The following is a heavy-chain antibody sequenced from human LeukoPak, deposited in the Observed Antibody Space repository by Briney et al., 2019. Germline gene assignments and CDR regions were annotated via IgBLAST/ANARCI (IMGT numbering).Heavy chain of an antibody. D-gene: IGHD3/OR15-3a*01. J-gene: IGHJ5*02. Sequence: PGESLKISCKGAGYVFTNYWIAWVRQMPGKGLEWMGIIYPSDSDTRYSPSFQGQVTISADKSISTAYLQWSSLKASDTAMYYCARHTTILDPLSPWGQGTLVTVSS. CDR2: IYPSDSDT. CDR1: GYVFTNYW. CDR3: ARHTTILDPLSP. V-gene: IGHV5-51*01.